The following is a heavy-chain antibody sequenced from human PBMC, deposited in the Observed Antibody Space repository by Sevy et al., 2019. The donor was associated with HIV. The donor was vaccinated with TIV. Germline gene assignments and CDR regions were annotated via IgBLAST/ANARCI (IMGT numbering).Heavy chain of an antibody. CDR3: TRLRGTISAYYYFGMDV. Sequence: GGSLRLSCTASGFTFGDYAMSWIRQTPGWGLEWVGFIRSKTYGGTTEYVASVKDRFTISRDDSKSIAYLQMNSLKTEDTALYYCTRLRGTISAYYYFGMDVWGQGTTVTVSS. J-gene: IGHJ6*02. CDR1: GFTFGDYA. V-gene: IGHV3-49*03. CDR2: IRSKTYGGTT. D-gene: IGHD3-10*01.